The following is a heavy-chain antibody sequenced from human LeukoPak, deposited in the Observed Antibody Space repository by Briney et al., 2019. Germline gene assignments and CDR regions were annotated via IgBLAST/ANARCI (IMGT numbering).Heavy chain of an antibody. CDR1: GYSFASYW. Sequence: GESLKISCQGSGYSFASYWIGWVRQMPGKGLEWMGIIYPGDSDTTCNPPFQGQVTISADKSISTAYLQWSSLKASDTAMYCCARKRGTFDYWGQGTLVTVSS. CDR3: ARKRGTFDY. J-gene: IGHJ4*02. V-gene: IGHV5-51*01. CDR2: IYPGDSDT.